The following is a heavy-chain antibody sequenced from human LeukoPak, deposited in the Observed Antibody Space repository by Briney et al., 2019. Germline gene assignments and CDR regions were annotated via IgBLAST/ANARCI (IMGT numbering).Heavy chain of an antibody. CDR2: IYYSGST. D-gene: IGHD6-13*01. CDR1: GGSISGSNYY. J-gene: IGHJ4*02. V-gene: IGHV4-39*07. CDR3: ARVKWGAAAVGAFDY. Sequence: SSETLSLTCTVSGGSISGSNYYWGWIRQPPGKGLEWIGSIYYSGSTYYNPSLKSRVTISVDTSKNQFSLKLSSVTAADTAVYYCARVKWGAAAVGAFDYWGQGTLVTVSS.